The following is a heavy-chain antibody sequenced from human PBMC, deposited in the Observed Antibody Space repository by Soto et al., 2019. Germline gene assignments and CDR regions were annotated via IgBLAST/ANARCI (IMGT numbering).Heavy chain of an antibody. CDR2: IYPTDSDT. CDR1: GYSFTSFW. J-gene: IGHJ4*02. Sequence: GESLKISCKGSGYSFTSFWIGWVRQMPGKGLECMGIIYPTDSDTRYSPSFKGQVTISADKSISTTYLQWSSLKASDTAMYYCARVQFSSGWYYDNWGQGTLVTVS. CDR3: ARVQFSSGWYYDN. D-gene: IGHD6-19*01. V-gene: IGHV5-51*01.